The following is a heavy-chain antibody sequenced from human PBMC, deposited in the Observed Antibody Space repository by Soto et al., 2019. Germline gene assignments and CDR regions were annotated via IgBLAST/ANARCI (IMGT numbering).Heavy chain of an antibody. CDR2: TYYRSKWSN. Sequence: SQTLSLTGAISGDSVSSNSAAWNSIRQSPSGGLEWLGRTYYRSKWSNEYAVSVKSRITINPDTSKNQFSLQLNSVTPEDTAVYYCARDYGSGYDYFDYWGQGTLVTVSS. CDR1: GDSVSSNSAA. J-gene: IGHJ4*02. D-gene: IGHD5-12*01. V-gene: IGHV6-1*01. CDR3: ARDYGSGYDYFDY.